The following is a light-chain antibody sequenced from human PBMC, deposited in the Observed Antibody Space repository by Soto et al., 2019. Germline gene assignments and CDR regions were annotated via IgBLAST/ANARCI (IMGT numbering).Light chain of an antibody. V-gene: IGKV3-20*01. CDR3: QKYDNSPRT. CDR2: DAS. J-gene: IGKJ1*01. Sequence: EIVLTQSPGTLSLSPGERATLSCRASQSVSNNYLAWYQQKPGQAPRLLIYDASSRATGIPDRFSGSGSGTDFTLTISRLEPEDFAVYDCQKYDNSPRTFGQGTKVDIK. CDR1: QSVSNNY.